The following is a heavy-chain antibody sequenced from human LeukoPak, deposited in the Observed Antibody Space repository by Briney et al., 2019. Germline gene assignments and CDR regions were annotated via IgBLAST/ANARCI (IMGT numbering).Heavy chain of an antibody. V-gene: IGHV3-30*18. Sequence: GGSLRLSCAASGFTFSTYAMHWVRQAPGKGLEWVAVISNDATKKYYADSVKGRSTISRDNSESTLYLQMNSLRAEDTALYYCAKDPNYGDYTWRYFDLWGRGTLVTVSS. D-gene: IGHD4-17*01. J-gene: IGHJ2*01. CDR2: ISNDATKK. CDR3: AKDPNYGDYTWRYFDL. CDR1: GFTFSTYA.